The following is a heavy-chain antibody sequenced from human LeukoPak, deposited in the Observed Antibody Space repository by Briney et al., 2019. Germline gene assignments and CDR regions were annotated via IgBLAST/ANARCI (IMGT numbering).Heavy chain of an antibody. Sequence: GGSLRLSCAASGFTFSSYSMNWVRQAPGKGLEWVSSISSSSSYIYYADSVKGRFTISRDNAKNSLYLQMNSLRAEDTAVYYCARALGGPRVYYFDYWGQGTLVTVSP. V-gene: IGHV3-21*01. CDR2: ISSSSSYI. D-gene: IGHD4-23*01. J-gene: IGHJ4*02. CDR1: GFTFSSYS. CDR3: ARALGGPRVYYFDY.